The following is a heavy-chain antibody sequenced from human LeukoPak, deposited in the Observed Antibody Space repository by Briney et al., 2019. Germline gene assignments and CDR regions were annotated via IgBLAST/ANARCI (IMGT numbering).Heavy chain of an antibody. CDR3: ARDGGYYYDSSGYYIFDY. CDR1: GFTFSSYS. CDR2: ISSSSSYI. V-gene: IGHV3-21*01. D-gene: IGHD3-22*01. Sequence: PGGSLRLSCAASGFTFSSYSMNWVRQAPGKGLEWVSSISSSSSYIYYADSVKGRFTISRDNAKNSLYLQMNSLRAEDTAVYYCARDGGYYYDSSGYYIFDYWGQGTLVTVSS. J-gene: IGHJ4*02.